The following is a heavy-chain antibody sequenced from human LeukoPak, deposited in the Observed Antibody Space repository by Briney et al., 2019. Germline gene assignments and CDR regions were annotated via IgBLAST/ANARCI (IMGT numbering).Heavy chain of an antibody. Sequence: PSETLSLTCTVSGGSISGHYWNWIRQPPGKGLEWIGYIYSSGSTNYNPSLKSRVTISVDTSKNQFSLKLSSVTAADTAVYYCVSQGYWGQGTLVTVSS. J-gene: IGHJ4*02. CDR2: IYSSGST. CDR3: VSQGY. V-gene: IGHV4-4*09. CDR1: GGSISGHY.